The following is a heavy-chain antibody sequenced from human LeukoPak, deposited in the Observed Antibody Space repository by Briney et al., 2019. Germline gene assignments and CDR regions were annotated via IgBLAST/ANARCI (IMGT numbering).Heavy chain of an antibody. CDR2: IKQDGSEK. Sequence: GGSLGLSCAASGFTFSSYWMSWVRQAPGKGLEWVANIKQDGSEKYYVDSVKGRFTISRDNAKNSLYLQMNSLRAEDTAVYYCASSYYYYYMDVWGKGTTVTVSS. J-gene: IGHJ6*03. V-gene: IGHV3-7*01. CDR3: ASSYYYYYMDV. CDR1: GFTFSSYW.